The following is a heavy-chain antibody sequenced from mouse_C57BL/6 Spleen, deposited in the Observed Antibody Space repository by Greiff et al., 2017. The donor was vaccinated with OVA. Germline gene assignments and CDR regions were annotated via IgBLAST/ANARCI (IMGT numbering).Heavy chain of an antibody. CDR3: ARTYDYDAQFAY. Sequence: QVTLKESGPGILQSSQTLSLTCSFSGFSLSTSGMGVSWIRQPSGKGLEWLAHIYWDDDKRYNPSLKSRLTISKDTSRNQVFLKITSVDTADTATYYCARTYDYDAQFAYWGQGTLVTVSA. CDR2: IYWDDDK. CDR1: GFSLSTSGMG. V-gene: IGHV8-12*01. J-gene: IGHJ3*01. D-gene: IGHD2-4*01.